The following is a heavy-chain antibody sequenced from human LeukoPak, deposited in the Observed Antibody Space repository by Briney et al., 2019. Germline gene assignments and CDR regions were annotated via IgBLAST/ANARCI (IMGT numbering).Heavy chain of an antibody. V-gene: IGHV3-21*01. J-gene: IGHJ3*02. D-gene: IGHD3-16*01. CDR1: GFTFSSYS. Sequence: GGSLRLSCAASGFTFSSYSMNWVRQAPGKGLEWVSSISSSSSYIYYADSVKGRFTISRDNAKNSLYLQMNSLRAEDTAVYYCASEQRGGAFDIWGQGTMATVSS. CDR3: ASEQRGGAFDI. CDR2: ISSSSSYI.